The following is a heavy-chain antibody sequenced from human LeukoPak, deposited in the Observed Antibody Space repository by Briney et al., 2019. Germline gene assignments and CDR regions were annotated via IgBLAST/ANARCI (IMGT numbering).Heavy chain of an antibody. V-gene: IGHV4-34*01. CDR2: INHSGST. CDR3: ARGRSGWFSSYYFDY. CDR1: GGSFSGYY. J-gene: IGHJ4*02. D-gene: IGHD6-19*01. Sequence: SETLSLTCAVYGGSFSGYYWSWIRQPPGKGLEWIGEINHSGSTNYNPSLKSRVTISVDTSENQFSLKLSSVTAADTAVYYCARGRSGWFSSYYFDYWGQGTLVTVSS.